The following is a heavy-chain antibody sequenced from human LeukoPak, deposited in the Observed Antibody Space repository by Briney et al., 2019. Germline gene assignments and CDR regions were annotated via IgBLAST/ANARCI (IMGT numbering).Heavy chain of an antibody. J-gene: IGHJ4*02. CDR1: GFTFSSYW. Sequence: HPGGSLRLSCAASGFTFSSYWMRWVRQAPGKGLEGVANIKNDGSEEYYVDSVKGRFTISRDNAKNSLFLQMNSLTVEDTAVYCCARAIRGSAVDTGDRWGQGTLVTVSS. D-gene: IGHD3-10*01. V-gene: IGHV3-7*01. CDR3: ARAIRGSAVDTGDR. CDR2: IKNDGSEE.